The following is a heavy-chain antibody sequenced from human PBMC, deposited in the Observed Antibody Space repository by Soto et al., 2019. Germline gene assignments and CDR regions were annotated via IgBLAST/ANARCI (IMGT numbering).Heavy chain of an antibody. CDR3: ASPRYYYDSPTYSDGQPPDY. J-gene: IGHJ4*02. Sequence: PGGSLRLSCAASGFTFSSYAMHWVRQAPGKGLEWVAFISHDGNNTYYADSVKGRFSISRDNSKNTLYLQTNSLRTEDTAMFYCASPRYYYDSPTYSDGQPPDYWGLGTLVTVSS. V-gene: IGHV3-30-3*01. CDR1: GFTFSSYA. CDR2: ISHDGNNT. D-gene: IGHD3-22*01.